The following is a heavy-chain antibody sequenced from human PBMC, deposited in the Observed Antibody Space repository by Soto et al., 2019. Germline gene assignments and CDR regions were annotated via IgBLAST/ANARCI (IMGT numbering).Heavy chain of an antibody. CDR2: KYYSGAT. CDR3: ARGRPNYFYYGLDV. CDR1: GGSIKSDSY. Sequence: PSEALSLTCTVFGGSIKSDSYCACFRQPPGGGLQWLGYKYYSGATDSDTPHEARVSFSVDTSKNDLFLNLTSVTVADTAVYFCARGRPNYFYYGLDVWGPGVPVTVYS. V-gene: IGHV4-30-4*01. J-gene: IGHJ6*02.